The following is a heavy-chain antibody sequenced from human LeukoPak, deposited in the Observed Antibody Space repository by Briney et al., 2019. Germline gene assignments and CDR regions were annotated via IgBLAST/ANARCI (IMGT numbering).Heavy chain of an antibody. CDR1: GASIPSTDYY. D-gene: IGHD2-2*01. Sequence: SETLSLTCTVSGASIPSTDYYWSWIRQPPGKGLEWIGYIYYNGNTYTNPSLKSRLTISVDTSKNQFSLKLSSVTAADTAVYYCARGSSSWYSSRIDYWGQGTLVTVSS. CDR2: IYYNGNT. CDR3: ARGSSSWYSSRIDY. J-gene: IGHJ4*01. V-gene: IGHV4-30-4*01.